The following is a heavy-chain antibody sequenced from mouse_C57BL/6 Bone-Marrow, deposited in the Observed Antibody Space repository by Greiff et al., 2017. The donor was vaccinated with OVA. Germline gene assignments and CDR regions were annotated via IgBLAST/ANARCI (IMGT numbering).Heavy chain of an antibody. Sequence: QVQLQQSGPELVKPGASVKISCKASGYTFTDYYINWVKQRPGQGLEWIGWIFPGSGSTYYNEKFKGKATLTVDKSSSTAYMLLSSLTSEDSAVYFCASPYYYGSSSFDYWGQGTTLTVSS. V-gene: IGHV1-75*01. J-gene: IGHJ2*01. CDR2: IFPGSGST. D-gene: IGHD1-1*01. CDR3: ASPYYYGSSSFDY. CDR1: GYTFTDYY.